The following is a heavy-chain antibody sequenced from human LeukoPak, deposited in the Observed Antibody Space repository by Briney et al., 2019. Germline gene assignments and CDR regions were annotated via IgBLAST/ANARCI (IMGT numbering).Heavy chain of an antibody. CDR1: GYSFTSYW. V-gene: IGHV5-51*01. D-gene: IGHD6-19*01. Sequence: GESLKISCKGSGYSFTSYWIGWVRQMPGKGLEWMGLTYPGDSNTRYSPSFQGQVTISADKSINTAYLQWSSLKASDTAMYFCARRRAVAGIYYFDYWGQGSLVTVSS. J-gene: IGHJ4*02. CDR3: ARRRAVAGIYYFDY. CDR2: TYPGDSNT.